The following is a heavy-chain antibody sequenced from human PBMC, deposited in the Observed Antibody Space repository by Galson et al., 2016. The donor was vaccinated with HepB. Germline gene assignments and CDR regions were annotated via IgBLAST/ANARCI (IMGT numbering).Heavy chain of an antibody. J-gene: IGHJ4*02. CDR2: ISHSGTT. CDR1: GGSISSYY. V-gene: IGHV4-59*12. Sequence: SETLSLTCTVSGGSISSYYWSWIRQPPGKGLDWIGYISHSGTTSYNPSLKNRVTMSIDPSNNQFSLRLTSMTAADTAIYFCARDWKYWGQGIQVTVSS. CDR3: ARDWKY. D-gene: IGHD1-1*01.